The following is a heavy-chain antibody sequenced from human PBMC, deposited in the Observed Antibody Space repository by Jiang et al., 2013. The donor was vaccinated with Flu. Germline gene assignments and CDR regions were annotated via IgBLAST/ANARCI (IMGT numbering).Heavy chain of an antibody. CDR3: VRHADGRSYLN. CDR2: TSYDGEA. D-gene: IGHD3-10*01. Sequence: SLTCTVSGGSIFNYYWSWIRQPPGKGLEWIGYTSYDGEAKYNSPLRSRVTMSFATSNNQFSLKLRSVSAADTAIYYCVRHADGRSYLNWGQGRLVTVSS. CDR1: GGSIFNYY. J-gene: IGHJ4*02. V-gene: IGHV4-59*08.